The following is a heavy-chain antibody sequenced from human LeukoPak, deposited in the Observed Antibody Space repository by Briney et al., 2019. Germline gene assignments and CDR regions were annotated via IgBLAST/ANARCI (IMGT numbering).Heavy chain of an antibody. CDR3: ATSITMVRGVEAEYFQH. D-gene: IGHD3-10*01. V-gene: IGHV3-48*03. CDR1: GFTFSSYE. Sequence: PGGSLRLSCVASGFTFSSYEMNWVRQAPGKGLEWVSYISSSGSTIYYADSVKGRFTISRDNAKNSLYLQMNSLRAEDTAVYYCATSITMVRGVEAEYFQHWGQGTLVTVSS. J-gene: IGHJ1*01. CDR2: ISSSGSTI.